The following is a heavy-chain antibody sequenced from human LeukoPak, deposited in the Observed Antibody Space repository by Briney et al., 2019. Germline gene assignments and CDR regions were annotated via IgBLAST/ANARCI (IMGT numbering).Heavy chain of an antibody. CDR3: ARADYDILGERQGYYYGMDV. D-gene: IGHD3-9*01. CDR1: GGTFSSYA. CDR2: IIPILGIA. Sequence: SVKVSCKASGGTFSSYAISWVRQAPGQGLEWMGRIIPILGIANYAQKFQGRVTIAADKSTSTAYMELSSLRSEDTAVYYCARADYDILGERQGYYYGMDVWGQGTTVTVSS. J-gene: IGHJ6*02. V-gene: IGHV1-69*04.